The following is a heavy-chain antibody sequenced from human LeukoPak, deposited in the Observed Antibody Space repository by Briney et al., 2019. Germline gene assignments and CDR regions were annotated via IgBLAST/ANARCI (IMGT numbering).Heavy chain of an antibody. CDR2: ISTSGTYI. V-gene: IGHV3-21*01. J-gene: IGHJ4*02. CDR3: ARDLADYSDY. D-gene: IGHD2-21*01. CDR1: GXTFSTYS. Sequence: GGSLRLSWAASGXTFSTYSLNWVRQAPGKGLEWVSSISTSGTYIYYADSLKGRFTISRDNAKNSLYLQMHSLRAEDTAVYYCARDLADYSDYWGQGTLVTVSS.